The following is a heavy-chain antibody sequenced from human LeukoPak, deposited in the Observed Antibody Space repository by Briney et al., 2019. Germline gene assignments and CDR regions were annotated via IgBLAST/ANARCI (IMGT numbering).Heavy chain of an antibody. CDR2: ISGSGGST. D-gene: IGHD3-9*01. Sequence: GGSPRLSCAASGFTFSSYAMSWVRQAPGKGLEWVSAISGSGGSTYYADSVKGRFTISRDNSKNTLYLQMNSLRAEDTAVYYCAVYDILTGYYDYFDYWGQGTLVTVSS. V-gene: IGHV3-23*01. CDR1: GFTFSSYA. CDR3: AVYDILTGYYDYFDY. J-gene: IGHJ4*02.